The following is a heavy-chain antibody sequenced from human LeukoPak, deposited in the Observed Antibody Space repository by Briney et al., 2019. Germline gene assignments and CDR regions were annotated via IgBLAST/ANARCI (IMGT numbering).Heavy chain of an antibody. CDR2: IYHSGST. V-gene: IGHV4-4*02. CDR1: GGSISSSNW. D-gene: IGHD2-21*01. Sequence: ASETLSLPCAVSGGSISSSNWWSWVRQPPGKGLEWIGEIYHSGSTNYNPSLKSRVTISVDKSKNQFSLKLSSVTAADTAIYSCARDVEWFDPWGQGTLVTVSS. CDR3: ARDVEWFDP. J-gene: IGHJ5*02.